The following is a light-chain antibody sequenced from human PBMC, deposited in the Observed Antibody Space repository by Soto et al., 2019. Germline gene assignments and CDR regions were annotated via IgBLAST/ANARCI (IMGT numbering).Light chain of an antibody. J-gene: IGLJ1*01. CDR3: SSYTTSNTRQIV. Sequence: QSALTKPASVSGSPGQSITISCTSTSSDVGGYNYVSWYQHHPGKAPKLLIYDVSNRPSGVSNRFSGSKSDNTASLTISGLQPEDEADYYCSSYTTSNTRQIVFGTGTKLTVL. V-gene: IGLV2-14*03. CDR2: DVS. CDR1: SSDVGGYNY.